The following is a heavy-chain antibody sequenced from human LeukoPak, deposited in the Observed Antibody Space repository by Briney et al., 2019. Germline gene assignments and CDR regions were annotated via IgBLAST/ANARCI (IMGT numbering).Heavy chain of an antibody. V-gene: IGHV4-39*01. CDR3: ARLPGTNWMGEYYFDY. J-gene: IGHJ4*02. Sequence: SETLSLTCTVSGGSISSDSYYWGWIRQPPGKGLEWIGSIHYSGSTYYSPSLKSRLTISVDTSKNQFSLNLSSVTAADTAVYYCARLPGTNWMGEYYFDYWGQGTLVTVSS. D-gene: IGHD3-16*01. CDR1: GGSISSDSYY. CDR2: IHYSGST.